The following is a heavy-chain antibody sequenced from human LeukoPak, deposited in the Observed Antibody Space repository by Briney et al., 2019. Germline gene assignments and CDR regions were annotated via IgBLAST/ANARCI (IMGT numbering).Heavy chain of an antibody. CDR2: IYHSGST. CDR3: ASLMGGSHPNDY. Sequence: SETLSLTCAVSGGSISSSNWWSWVRQPPGKGLEWIGEIYHSGSTNYNPSLKSRVTISVDKSKNQFSLKLSSVTAADTAVYYCASLMGGSHPNDYWGQGTLVTVSS. V-gene: IGHV4-4*02. J-gene: IGHJ4*02. D-gene: IGHD2-15*01. CDR1: GGSISSSNW.